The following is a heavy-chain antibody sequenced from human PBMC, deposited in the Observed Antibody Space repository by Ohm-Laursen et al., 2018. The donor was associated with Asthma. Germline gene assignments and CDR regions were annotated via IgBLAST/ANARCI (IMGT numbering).Heavy chain of an antibody. D-gene: IGHD5-24*01. CDR1: GFTFSSHW. CDR3: ARDQIEMATIMNNLGLFDY. J-gene: IGHJ4*02. Sequence: RSLRLSCAASGFTFSSHWMTWVRQAPGKGLEWVAVIWSDGRNKYYADSVKGRFTISRDNSKNTLYLQMNSLRAEDTAVYYCARDQIEMATIMNNLGLFDYWGQGTLVTVSS. CDR2: IWSDGRNK. V-gene: IGHV3-33*08.